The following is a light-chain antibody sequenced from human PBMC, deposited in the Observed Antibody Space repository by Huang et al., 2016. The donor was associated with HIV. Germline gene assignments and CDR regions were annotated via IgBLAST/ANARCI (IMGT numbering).Light chain of an antibody. V-gene: IGKV3-11*01. CDR1: QTVNTF. Sequence: EIVLTQSPATLSLSPGDRATLSCRASQTVNTFLAWYQQKTGQAPRLLIYDASSRAAGIPARFSGSGSGTDFTLTISSLEPEDFAVYYCQERSNWPLTCGPGTKVDIK. CDR3: QERSNWPLT. J-gene: IGKJ3*01. CDR2: DAS.